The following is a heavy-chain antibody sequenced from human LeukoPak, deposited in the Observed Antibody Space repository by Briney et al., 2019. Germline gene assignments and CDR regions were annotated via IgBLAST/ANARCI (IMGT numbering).Heavy chain of an antibody. V-gene: IGHV1-2*04. Sequence: EASVKVSCKASGYTFTGYYMHWVRQAPGQGLEWMGWINPNSGGTNYAQKFQGWVTMTRDTSISTAYMELSRLRSDDTAVYYCARAKYPLLWFDMDVWGQGTTVTVSS. CDR2: INPNSGGT. CDR3: ARAKYPLLWFDMDV. J-gene: IGHJ6*02. D-gene: IGHD3-10*01. CDR1: GYTFTGYY.